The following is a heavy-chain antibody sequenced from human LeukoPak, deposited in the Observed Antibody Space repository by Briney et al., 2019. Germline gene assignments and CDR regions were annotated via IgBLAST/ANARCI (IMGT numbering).Heavy chain of an antibody. CDR3: AKTVLLWFGGGNYFDY. V-gene: IGHV3-23*01. Sequence: GGSLRLSCAASGFTFSSYAMSWVRQAPGKGLEWVSAISGSGGSTYYADSVKGRFTISRDNSKNTLYLQMNSLGAEDTAVYYCAKTVLLWFGGGNYFDYWGQGTLVTVSS. J-gene: IGHJ4*02. CDR1: GFTFSSYA. CDR2: ISGSGGST. D-gene: IGHD3-10*01.